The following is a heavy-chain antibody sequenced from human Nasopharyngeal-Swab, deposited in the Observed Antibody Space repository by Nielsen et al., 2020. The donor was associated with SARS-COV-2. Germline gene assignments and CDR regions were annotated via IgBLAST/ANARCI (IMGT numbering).Heavy chain of an antibody. J-gene: IGHJ6*02. CDR3: ARDRRTTYYYYGMDV. CDR1: GYTFTSYG. V-gene: IGHV1-18*01. Sequence: ASVKVSCKASGYTFTSYGISWVRQAPGQGLEWIGWISAYNGNTNYAQKLQGRVTMTTDTSTSTAYMELRSLRSDDTAVYYCARDRRTTYYYYGMDVWGQGTTVTVSS. D-gene: IGHD1-7*01. CDR2: ISAYNGNT.